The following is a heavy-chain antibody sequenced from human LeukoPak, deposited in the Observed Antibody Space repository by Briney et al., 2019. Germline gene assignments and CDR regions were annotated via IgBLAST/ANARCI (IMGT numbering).Heavy chain of an antibody. CDR3: VKDQVLVGRVFFDS. J-gene: IGHJ4*02. CDR2: IGVSGTTT. CDR1: RFSFSTYA. V-gene: IGHV3-23*01. Sequence: GGSLRLSCEASRFSFSTYAMSWVRQAPGKGLEWVSGIGVSGTTTYYTDSVKGRFTISSANSKNTLYLQMSSLRVEDTALYYCVKDQVLVGRVFFDSWGQGTLVTVSS. D-gene: IGHD1-26*01.